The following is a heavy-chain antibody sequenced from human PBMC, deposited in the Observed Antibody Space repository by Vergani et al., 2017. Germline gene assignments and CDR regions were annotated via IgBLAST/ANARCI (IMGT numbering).Heavy chain of an antibody. CDR3: TRGCLGSGGN. Sequence: QVKLQQWGAGLLKPSETLSLTCAVYGGSFSDYYWSWIRQPPGKGLEWIGEINHSGRTNYNPSLKSRVTISVDTSKKQFSLKLSSVTAADTAVYYCTRGCLGSGGNWGQGTLVTVSS. CDR1: GGSFSDYY. D-gene: IGHD3-10*01. V-gene: IGHV4-34*01. J-gene: IGHJ4*02. CDR2: INHSGRT.